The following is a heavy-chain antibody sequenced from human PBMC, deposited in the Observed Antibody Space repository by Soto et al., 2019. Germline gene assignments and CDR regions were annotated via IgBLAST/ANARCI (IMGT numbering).Heavy chain of an antibody. Sequence: EVQLLESGGGLVHPGGSLRLSCTASGFTFSHIAMNWVRLAPGKGLEWVSIIGDSGDHTYYADSVKGRFSISRDNSKNTVDLELISLRDEDPAIYYCAKELRGGLGAFDVWGQGAMVIVSS. D-gene: IGHD6-19*01. J-gene: IGHJ3*01. CDR2: IGDSGDHT. V-gene: IGHV3-23*01. CDR3: AKELRGGLGAFDV. CDR1: GFTFSHIA.